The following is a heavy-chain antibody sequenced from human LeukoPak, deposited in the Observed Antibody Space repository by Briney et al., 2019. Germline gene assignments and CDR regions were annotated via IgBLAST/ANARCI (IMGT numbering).Heavy chain of an antibody. D-gene: IGHD2-2*01. J-gene: IGHJ4*02. CDR3: ARAPPGYCSSTSCYLNY. Sequence: GGSLRLSCAASGFTFSNYGMHWVRQAPGKGLEWVAVIWYDGSNKYYADSVKGRFTIFRDNSKNTLYLQMNSLRAEDTAVYYCARAPPGYCSSTSCYLNYWGQGILVTVSS. CDR2: IWYDGSNK. V-gene: IGHV3-33*01. CDR1: GFTFSNYG.